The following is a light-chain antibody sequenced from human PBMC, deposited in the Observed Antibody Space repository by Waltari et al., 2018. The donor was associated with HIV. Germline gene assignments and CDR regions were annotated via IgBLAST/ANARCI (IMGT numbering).Light chain of an antibody. Sequence: DVVMTQNQVSLSVTPGQPASISCRSSQSLVHSDGKTYFYWFLQKSGQPPQPLIYEVSNRFSGVPDRFSGSGSGTDFTLKISRVEAEDVGVYYCMQSIQLPRTFGQGTKVEIK. J-gene: IGKJ1*01. V-gene: IGKV2D-29*01. CDR2: EVS. CDR3: MQSIQLPRT. CDR1: QSLVHSDGKTY.